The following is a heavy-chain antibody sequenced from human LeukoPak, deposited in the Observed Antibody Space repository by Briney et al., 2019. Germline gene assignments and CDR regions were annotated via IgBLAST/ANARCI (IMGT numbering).Heavy chain of an antibody. Sequence: GGSLRLSCSVSGLTFYTYAMSWVRQAPGKGLEWVSAISGRDGRTYYTDSVKGRFTISRDNSKNTLYLQMNSLRAEDTAVYYCAKDPRSSGYYSSWLDPWGQGTLVTVSS. CDR2: ISGRDGRT. D-gene: IGHD3-22*01. CDR3: AKDPRSSGYYSSWLDP. CDR1: GLTFYTYA. V-gene: IGHV3-23*01. J-gene: IGHJ5*02.